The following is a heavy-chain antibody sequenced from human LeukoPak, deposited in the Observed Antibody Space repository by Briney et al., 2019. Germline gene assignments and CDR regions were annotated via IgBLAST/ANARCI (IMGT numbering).Heavy chain of an antibody. CDR2: INHSGST. CDR1: GGSFSGYY. Sequence: PSETLSLTCAVYGGSFSGYYWSWIRQPPGKGLEWIGEINHSGSTNYNPSLKSRVTISVDTSKNQFSLKLSSVTAADTAVYYCARGRRFHHYYGSGSYRQYNWFDPWGQGTLVTVSS. D-gene: IGHD3-10*01. CDR3: ARGRRFHHYYGSGSYRQYNWFDP. V-gene: IGHV4-34*01. J-gene: IGHJ5*02.